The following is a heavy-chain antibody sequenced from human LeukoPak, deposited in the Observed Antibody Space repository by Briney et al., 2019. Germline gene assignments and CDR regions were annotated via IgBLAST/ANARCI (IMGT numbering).Heavy chain of an antibody. D-gene: IGHD2-21*01. J-gene: IGHJ4*02. V-gene: IGHV3-30*02. Sequence: GGSLRLSCAASGFTFSSYGMHWVRQAPGKGLEWVAFIRYDGSNKYYADSVKGRFTISRDNSKNTLYLQMNSLRAEDTAVYYCAKDAPYCGGDCYVDYWGQGTLVTVSS. CDR2: IRYDGSNK. CDR3: AKDAPYCGGDCYVDY. CDR1: GFTFSSYG.